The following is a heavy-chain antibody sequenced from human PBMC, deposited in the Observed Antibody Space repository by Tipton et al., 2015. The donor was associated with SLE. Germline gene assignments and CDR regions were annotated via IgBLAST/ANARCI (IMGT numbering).Heavy chain of an antibody. CDR1: GCSISSGNYY. J-gene: IGHJ2*01. CDR2: LYGSGSP. Sequence: LRLSCTVSGCSISSGNYYWSWIRQPAGKGLEWIGRLYGSGSPTHYNPSLEGRVTVSVDTSQNQVSLKLNSVTAADTAVYYCARGVRIAVVKGWYFDLWGRGTLVTVSS. V-gene: IGHV4-61*02. D-gene: IGHD6-19*01. CDR3: ARGVRIAVVKGWYFDL.